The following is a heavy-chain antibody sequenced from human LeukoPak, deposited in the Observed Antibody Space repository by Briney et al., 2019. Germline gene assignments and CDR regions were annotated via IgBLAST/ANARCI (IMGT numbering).Heavy chain of an antibody. CDR3: ARDLGLTISDNWFDP. V-gene: IGHV4-38-2*02. D-gene: IGHD3-9*01. J-gene: IGHJ5*02. Sequence: SETLSLTRAVSGYSISSGYFWVWIRQPPGKGLEWIGSIYHTGATYYNPSLRSPVTISVDTSKNEFSLELNSVTAADTAVYYCARDLGLTISDNWFDPWGQGTLVTVSS. CDR2: IYHTGAT. CDR1: GYSISSGYF.